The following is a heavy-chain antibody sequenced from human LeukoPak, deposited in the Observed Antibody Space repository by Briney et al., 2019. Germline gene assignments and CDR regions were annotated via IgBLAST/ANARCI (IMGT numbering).Heavy chain of an antibody. Sequence: GGSLRLSCAASGFTFSDYYMSWIRHAPGMGLEWVSYISSSSTIYYADSVRGRFTISRDNAKNSLYLQMNSLRAEDTAVYYCARDRVDASRYYYGMDVWGQGTTVTVSS. V-gene: IGHV3-11*01. CDR3: ARDRVDASRYYYGMDV. CDR1: GFTFSDYY. D-gene: IGHD2-15*01. CDR2: ISSSSTI. J-gene: IGHJ6*02.